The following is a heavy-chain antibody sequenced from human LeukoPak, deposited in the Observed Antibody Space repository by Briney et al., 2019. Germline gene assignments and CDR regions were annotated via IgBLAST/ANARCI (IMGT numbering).Heavy chain of an antibody. Sequence: EAAVTVSYKGSGYTFTMYYMHGVGQAPGQGGEWMGLINHSGGSTSYAQKFQGRVTMTRDTSTTTVYMELSSLRSEDTALYYCARAPVIRGSSWDYWGQGTLVTVSP. CDR3: ARAPVIRGSSWDY. J-gene: IGHJ4*02. D-gene: IGHD6-13*01. CDR2: INHSGGST. CDR1: GYTFTMYY. V-gene: IGHV1-46*01.